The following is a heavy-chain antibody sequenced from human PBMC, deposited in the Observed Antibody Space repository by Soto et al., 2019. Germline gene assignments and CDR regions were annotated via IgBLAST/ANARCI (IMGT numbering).Heavy chain of an antibody. D-gene: IGHD6-19*01. CDR2: SFNGVT. Sequence: ASVKVSCKTSGYTFTNYGISWVRQAPGQGLEWMGGSFNGVTNYAQNLQGRVTMTTDTSTTTAYMELRSLRSDDTAVYYCARAVAANGMNGAFDIWGQGTMVTVSS. CDR3: ARAVAANGMNGAFDI. CDR1: GYTFTNYG. J-gene: IGHJ3*02. V-gene: IGHV1-18*01.